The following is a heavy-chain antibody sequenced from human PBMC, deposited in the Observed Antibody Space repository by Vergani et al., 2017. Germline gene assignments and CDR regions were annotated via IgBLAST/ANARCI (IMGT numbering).Heavy chain of an antibody. D-gene: IGHD3-3*01. Sequence: QVHLVQSGAEVEKPGASVRVSCKASGYTFTSYDINWVRQATGQGLEWMGWMNPNSGNTGYAQKFQGRVTMTRNTSISTAYMELSSLRSEDTAVYYCARAGITIFGVVIYYYYGMDVWGQGTTVTVSS. CDR1: GYTFTSYD. V-gene: IGHV1-8*01. CDR2: MNPNSGNT. J-gene: IGHJ6*02. CDR3: ARAGITIFGVVIYYYYGMDV.